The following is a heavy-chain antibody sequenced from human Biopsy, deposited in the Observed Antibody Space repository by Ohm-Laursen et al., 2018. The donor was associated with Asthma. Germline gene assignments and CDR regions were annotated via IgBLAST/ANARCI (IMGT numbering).Heavy chain of an antibody. CDR1: GFAVSRDH. Sequence: SLRLSCAASGFAVSRDHMFWVRQAPGKGLEWVSGISWNSGTIGYADSVKGRFTISRDNAKNTLYLQMNSLRVEDTAVYYCARDGVVPDAMYYHYYYGLDVWGQGTTVTVSS. CDR3: ARDGVVPDAMYYHYYYGLDV. J-gene: IGHJ6*02. D-gene: IGHD2-2*01. V-gene: IGHV3-9*01. CDR2: ISWNSGTI.